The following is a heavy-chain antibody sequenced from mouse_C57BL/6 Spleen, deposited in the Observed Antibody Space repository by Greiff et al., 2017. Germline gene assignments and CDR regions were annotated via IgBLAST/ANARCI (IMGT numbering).Heavy chain of an antibody. J-gene: IGHJ2*01. V-gene: IGHV7-3*01. CDR2: IRNKANGYTT. CDR1: GFTFTDYY. CDR3: ARSPITTVVAGGFDY. Sequence: EVKVVESGGGLVQPGGSLSLSCAASGFTFTDYYMSWVRQPPGKALEWLGFIRNKANGYTTEYSASVKGRFTISRDNSQSILYLQMNALRAEDSATYYCARSPITTVVAGGFDYWGQGTTLTVSS. D-gene: IGHD1-1*01.